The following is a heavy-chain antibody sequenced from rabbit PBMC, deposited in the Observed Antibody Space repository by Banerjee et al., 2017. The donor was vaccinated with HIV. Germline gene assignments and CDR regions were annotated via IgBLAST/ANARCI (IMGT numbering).Heavy chain of an antibody. D-gene: IGHD1-1*01. CDR1: GFSFSGNYY. V-gene: IGHV1S43*01. CDR2: IYNGDGST. CDR3: ARSYISSAYSWDL. J-gene: IGHJ4*01. Sequence: QSLEESGGDLVKPGASLTLTCTASGFSFSGNYYMCWVRQAPGRGLELIACIYNGDGSTYYASWAKGRFTISRSTSLTTVDLKMTSLTAADTATYFCARSYISSAYSWDLWGPGTLVTVS.